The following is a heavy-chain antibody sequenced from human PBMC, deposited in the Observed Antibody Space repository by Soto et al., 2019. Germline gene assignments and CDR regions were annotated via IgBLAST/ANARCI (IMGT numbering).Heavy chain of an antibody. Sequence: QVQLVQSGAEVKKPGASLTVSCKTSGYTFTDYYIHWVRQAPVPGLEWMGWINPKSGGTSYAHQFQGRVTLARDTSITTAYMDLSSLRSDDTAVYYCASWYYDTSGQEVFDFWGQGTMVTVSS. J-gene: IGHJ3*01. CDR1: GYTFTDYY. CDR3: ASWYYDTSGQEVFDF. V-gene: IGHV1-2*07. CDR2: INPKSGGT. D-gene: IGHD3-16*01.